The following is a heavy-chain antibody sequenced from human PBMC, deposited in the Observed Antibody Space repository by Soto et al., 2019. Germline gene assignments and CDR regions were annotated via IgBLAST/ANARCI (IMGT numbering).Heavy chain of an antibody. CDR3: ARDRMDYYDSSGRFDY. Sequence: PSETLSLTCTVSGGSVSSGSYYCSCIRQPRGTGLEWIGYIYYSGSTNYNPSLKSRVTISVDTSKNQFSLKLSSVTAADTAVYYCARDRMDYYDSSGRFDYWGQGTLVTVSS. D-gene: IGHD3-22*01. CDR2: IYYSGST. V-gene: IGHV4-61*01. CDR1: GGSVSSGSYY. J-gene: IGHJ4*02.